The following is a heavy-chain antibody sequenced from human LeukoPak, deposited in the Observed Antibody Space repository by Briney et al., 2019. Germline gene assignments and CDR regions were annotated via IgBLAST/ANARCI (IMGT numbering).Heavy chain of an antibody. CDR1: GYTFNTFD. Sequence: SVNVSCTASGYTFNTFDINWVRQAAGHQPEGMRWVNPYNNKIVYAPKFQGRVSISSNNSINTAYMEFSGLKSDDTAVYYCARGRRLRGVTSRPIYYYYYMDVWGGGTTVTVSS. CDR3: ARGRRLRGVTSRPIYYYYYMDV. D-gene: IGHD3-10*01. CDR2: VNPYNNKI. J-gene: IGHJ6*03. V-gene: IGHV1-8*03.